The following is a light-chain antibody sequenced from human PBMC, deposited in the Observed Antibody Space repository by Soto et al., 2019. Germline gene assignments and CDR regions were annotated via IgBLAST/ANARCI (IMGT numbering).Light chain of an antibody. CDR3: SSFAGNNNLV. CDR1: SSDVGGYNY. J-gene: IGLJ2*01. Sequence: QSALTQPHSASGSPGQSVTISCTGTSSDVGGYNYVSWYQQHPGKAPKLMIYEVSKRPSGVPDRFSGSKSGNTASLTVSGLQAEDEADYYCSSFAGNNNLVFGGGTKLTVL. V-gene: IGLV2-8*01. CDR2: EVS.